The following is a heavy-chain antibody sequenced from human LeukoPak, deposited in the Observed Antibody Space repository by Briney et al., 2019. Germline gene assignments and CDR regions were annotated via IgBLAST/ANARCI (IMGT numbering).Heavy chain of an antibody. CDR1: GFTFSSYS. CDR2: ISSSSSTI. V-gene: IGHV3-48*01. Sequence: PGGSLRLSCAASGFTFSSYSMNWVRQAPGKGLEWVSYISSSSSTIYYADSVKGRFTISRDDAKNSLYLQMNSLRAEDTAVYYCARQGAGDWFDPWGQGTLVTVSS. J-gene: IGHJ5*02. D-gene: IGHD3-10*01. CDR3: ARQGAGDWFDP.